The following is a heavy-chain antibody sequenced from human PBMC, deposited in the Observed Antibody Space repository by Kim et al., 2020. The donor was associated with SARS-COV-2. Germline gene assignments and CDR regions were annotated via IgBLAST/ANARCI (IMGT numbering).Heavy chain of an antibody. V-gene: IGHV3-74*01. CDR3: AAVTGTVN. J-gene: IGHJ4*02. D-gene: IGHD6-19*01. Sequence: DGSTTTYADSGKGRFTIYRDNAKNTLYLQMNSLRVEDTAVYHCAAVTGTVNWGQGTLVIVSS. CDR2: DGSTT.